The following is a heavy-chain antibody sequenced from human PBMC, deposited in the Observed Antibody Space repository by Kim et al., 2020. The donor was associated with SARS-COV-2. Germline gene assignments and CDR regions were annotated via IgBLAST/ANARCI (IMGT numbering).Heavy chain of an antibody. V-gene: IGHV3-7*03. CDR3: ARTYYYDSRGYYSHYYYYYGMDG. D-gene: IGHD3-22*01. Sequence: GGSLRLSCAASGFTFSSYWMSWVRQAPGKGLEWVANIKQDGSEKYYVDSVKGRFTISRDNAKNSLYLQMNSLRAEDTAVYYCARTYYYDSRGYYSHYYYYYGMDGWGQGTTVTVSS. J-gene: IGHJ6*02. CDR2: IKQDGSEK. CDR1: GFTFSSYW.